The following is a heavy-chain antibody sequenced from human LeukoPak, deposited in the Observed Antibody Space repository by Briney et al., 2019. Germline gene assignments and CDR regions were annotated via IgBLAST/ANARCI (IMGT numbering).Heavy chain of an antibody. V-gene: IGHV1-2*06. Sequence: ASVKVSCKASGYTFTSYYMHWVRQAPGQGLEWMGRINPNSGGTNYAQKFQGRVTMTRDTSISTAYMELSRLRSDDTAVYYCARVSCSGGSCYPFDYWGQGTLVTVSS. CDR3: ARVSCSGGSCYPFDY. CDR2: INPNSGGT. D-gene: IGHD2-15*01. J-gene: IGHJ4*02. CDR1: GYTFTSYY.